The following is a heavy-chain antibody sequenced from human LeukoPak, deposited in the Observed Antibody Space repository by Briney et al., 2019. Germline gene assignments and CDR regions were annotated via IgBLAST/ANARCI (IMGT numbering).Heavy chain of an antibody. CDR3: ATDGYDAFDI. J-gene: IGHJ3*02. CDR1: GFTFSSYW. CDR2: INIDGSST. V-gene: IGHV3-74*01. D-gene: IGHD5-12*01. Sequence: GGTLRLSCAASGFTFSSYWMHWVRQAPGKGLVWVSLINIDGSSTSYAASVKGRFTISRDNAKNTLYLQMNSLRAEDTAVYYCATDGYDAFDIWGQGTMVTVSS.